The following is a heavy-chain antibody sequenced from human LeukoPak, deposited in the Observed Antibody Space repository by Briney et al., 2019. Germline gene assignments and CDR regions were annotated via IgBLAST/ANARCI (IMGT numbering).Heavy chain of an antibody. CDR1: GYTLTELS. J-gene: IGHJ4*02. CDR3: ARDVIRGYSYGTYFDY. Sequence: WASVKVSCTVSGYTLTELSMHWVRQAPGKGLEWMGIINPSGGSTSYAQKFQGRVTMTRDTSTSTVYMELSSLRSEDTAVYYCARDVIRGYSYGTYFDYWGQGTLVTVSS. D-gene: IGHD5-18*01. V-gene: IGHV1-46*01. CDR2: INPSGGST.